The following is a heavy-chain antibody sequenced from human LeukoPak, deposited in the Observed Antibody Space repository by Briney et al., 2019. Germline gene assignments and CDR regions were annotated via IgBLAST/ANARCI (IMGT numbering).Heavy chain of an antibody. CDR3: ARARKAVLRYFDESYYFDY. V-gene: IGHV4-34*01. J-gene: IGHJ4*02. CDR2: INHSGST. CDR1: GGSFSGYY. Sequence: PSETLSLTCAVYGGSFSGYYWSWIRQPPGKGLEWIGEINHSGSTNYNPSLQSRVTISVDTSKNQFSLKLSSVTAADTAVYYCARARKAVLRYFDESYYFDYWGQGNLVTVSS. D-gene: IGHD3-9*01.